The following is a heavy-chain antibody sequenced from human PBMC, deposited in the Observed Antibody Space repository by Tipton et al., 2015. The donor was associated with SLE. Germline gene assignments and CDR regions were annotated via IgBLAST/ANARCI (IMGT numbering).Heavy chain of an antibody. V-gene: IGHV4-30-2*01. CDR1: GGSISSGTHY. CDR2: IFHSGTT. Sequence: LRLSCTVSGGSISSGTHYWTWIRQPPGKGLEWIGYIFHSGTTYYKPSLKTRLSMSVDKSKNQFSLNLSSVTAADTAVYYCASDCGHDCSPMEYFPHWGQGTLVTVSS. D-gene: IGHD2-21*01. J-gene: IGHJ1*01. CDR3: ASDCGHDCSPMEYFPH.